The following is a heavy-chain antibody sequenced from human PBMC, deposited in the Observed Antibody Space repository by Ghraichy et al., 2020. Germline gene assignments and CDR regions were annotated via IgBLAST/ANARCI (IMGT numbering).Heavy chain of an antibody. CDR3: ARGEMATVY. D-gene: IGHD5-24*01. Sequence: GGSLRLSCAASGFTFSSYWMHWVRQAPWKGLVWVSRIKSDGSSTGYADSVKGRFTISRDNAKNTLYLQMNSLRAEDTAVYYCARGEMATVYWGQGTLVTVSS. J-gene: IGHJ4*02. V-gene: IGHV3-74*01. CDR2: IKSDGSST. CDR1: GFTFSSYW.